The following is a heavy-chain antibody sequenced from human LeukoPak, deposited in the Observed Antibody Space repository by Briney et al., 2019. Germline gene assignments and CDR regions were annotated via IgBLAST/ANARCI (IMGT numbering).Heavy chain of an antibody. D-gene: IGHD5/OR15-5a*01. V-gene: IGHV1-18*01. Sequence: GASVKVSCRASGYTFTSHGISWVRQAPGQGLEWMGWTSTYIGQTYYTQKFQGRGIMTPDTSRSTGSLEVMSLRSEETTVYYCARTGVSGTLLFFHYFNPWGQGTRVSVSS. CDR1: GYTFTSHG. CDR3: ARTGVSGTLLFFHYFNP. J-gene: IGHJ5*02. CDR2: TSTYIGQT.